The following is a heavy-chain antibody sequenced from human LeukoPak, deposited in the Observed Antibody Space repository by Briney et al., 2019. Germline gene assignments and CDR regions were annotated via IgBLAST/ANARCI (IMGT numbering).Heavy chain of an antibody. D-gene: IGHD2-15*01. J-gene: IGHJ4*02. V-gene: IGHV6-1*01. CDR3: ARDQGYCSGGSCYEPIDY. Sequence: SQTLSLTCAISGDSVSSNSAAWNWIRQSPSRXXXXXXXTYYRSKWYNDYAVSVKSRITINPDTSKNQFSLQLNSVTPEDTAVYYCARDQGYCSGGSCYEPIDYWGQGTLVTVSS. CDR2: TYYRSKWYN. CDR1: GDSVSSNSAA.